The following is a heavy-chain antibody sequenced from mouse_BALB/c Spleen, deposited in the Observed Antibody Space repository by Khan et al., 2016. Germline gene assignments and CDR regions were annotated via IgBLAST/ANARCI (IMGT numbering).Heavy chain of an antibody. Sequence: VQLQQSGAELVKPGASVKLSCTASGFNIKDTYIHWMKQRPEQGLEWIGRIDPSNDNTKYDPKFQGKATITTDTSSNTAYLQLSSLTSEDAAGYYCARSEEGLMDYWGQGTSVTVSS. CDR2: IDPSNDNT. V-gene: IGHV14-3*02. J-gene: IGHJ4*01. CDR1: GFNIKDTY. CDR3: ARSEEGLMDY. D-gene: IGHD3-3*01.